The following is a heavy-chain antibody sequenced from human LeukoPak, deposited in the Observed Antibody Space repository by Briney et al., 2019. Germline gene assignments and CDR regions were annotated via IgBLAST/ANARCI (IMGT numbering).Heavy chain of an antibody. CDR1: GFTFSNYG. CDR3: ARGQQYHSSGFYPDAFDL. J-gene: IGHJ3*01. CDR2: IWYDGSNK. D-gene: IGHD3-22*01. Sequence: PGGSLRLSCAASGFTFSNYGMHWVRQAPGKGLEWVGSIWYDGSNKNYADSVKGRIIISRDNSKNTLYLQISSLRAEDTAVYHCARGQQYHSSGFYPDAFDLWGQGTMVTVSS. V-gene: IGHV3-33*01.